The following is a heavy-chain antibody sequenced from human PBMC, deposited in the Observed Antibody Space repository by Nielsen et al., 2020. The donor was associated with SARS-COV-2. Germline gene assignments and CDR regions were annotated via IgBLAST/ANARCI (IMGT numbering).Heavy chain of an antibody. V-gene: IGHV1/OR15-2*01. CDR1: GYTFTSYY. D-gene: IGHD3-10*01. CDR3: ARGKWELLWFGESDY. Sequence: ASVKVSCKASGYTFTSYYMHWVRQAPGQGLEWMGWINSYNGITKYSQKFQGRVTMTTDTSTSTAYLEVSSLRPDDTAVYYCARGKWELLWFGESDYWGQGTLVTVSS. J-gene: IGHJ4*02. CDR2: INSYNGIT.